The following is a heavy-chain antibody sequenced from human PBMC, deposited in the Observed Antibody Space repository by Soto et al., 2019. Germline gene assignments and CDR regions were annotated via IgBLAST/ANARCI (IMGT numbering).Heavy chain of an antibody. V-gene: IGHV4-39*01. CDR2: IYYSGST. Sequence: PSETLSLTCTVSGGSISSSSYYWGWIRQPPGKGLEWIGSIYYSGSTYYNPSLKSRVTISVDTSKNQFSLKLSSVTAADTAVYYCGSSWSPYYYYYYMDVWGKGTTVTVSS. CDR1: GGSISSSSYY. CDR3: GSSWSPYYYYYYMDV. J-gene: IGHJ6*03. D-gene: IGHD6-13*01.